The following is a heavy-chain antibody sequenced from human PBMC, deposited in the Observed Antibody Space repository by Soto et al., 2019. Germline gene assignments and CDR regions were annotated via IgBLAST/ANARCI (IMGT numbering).Heavy chain of an antibody. CDR2: IYYSGST. D-gene: IGHD6-13*01. V-gene: IGHV4-59*08. CDR3: ARLFLGPTDGTEDDAFDI. J-gene: IGHJ3*02. Sequence: PSETLSLTCTVSGGSISSYYWSWIRQPPGKGLEWIGYIYYSGSTNYNPSLKSRVTISVDTSKNQFSLKLSSVTAADTAVYYCARLFLGPTDGTEDDAFDIWGQGTMFTV. CDR1: GGSISSYY.